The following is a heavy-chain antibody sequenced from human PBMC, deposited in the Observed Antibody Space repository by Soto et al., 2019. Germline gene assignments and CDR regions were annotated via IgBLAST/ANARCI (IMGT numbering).Heavy chain of an antibody. CDR2: ISGSGGST. CDR1: GFTFSSYA. D-gene: IGHD6-19*01. V-gene: IGHV3-23*01. Sequence: PGGSLRLSCAASGFTFSSYAMSWVRQAPGKGLEWVSAISGSGGSTYYADSVKGRFTISRDNSKNTLYLQMNSLRAEDTAVYYCAKRRVAVADIYYYYGMDVWGQGTTVTVSS. J-gene: IGHJ6*02. CDR3: AKRRVAVADIYYYYGMDV.